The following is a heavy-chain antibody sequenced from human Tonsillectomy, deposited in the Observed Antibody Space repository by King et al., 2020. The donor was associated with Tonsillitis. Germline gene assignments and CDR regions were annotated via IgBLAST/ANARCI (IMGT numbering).Heavy chain of an antibody. CDR3: ATGRDCSGGSCYGGWFDP. Sequence: QLVQSGGGLVQPGGSLRLSCAASGFTFSSYAMSWVRQAPGKGLEWVSAISGSGGSTYYADSVKGRFTISRDNSKNTLYLQMNSLRAEDTAVYYCATGRDCSGGSCYGGWFDPWGQGTLVTVSS. J-gene: IGHJ5*02. CDR1: GFTFSSYA. V-gene: IGHV3-23*04. CDR2: ISGSGGST. D-gene: IGHD2-15*01.